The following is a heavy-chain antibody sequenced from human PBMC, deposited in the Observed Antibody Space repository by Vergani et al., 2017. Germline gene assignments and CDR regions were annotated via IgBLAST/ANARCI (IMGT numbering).Heavy chain of an antibody. D-gene: IGHD4-23*01. CDR1: GGSFSGYY. CDR3: ASPDYGGNSGAFDI. J-gene: IGHJ3*02. CDR2: INHSGST. V-gene: IGHV4-34*01. Sequence: QVQLQQWGAGLLKPSETLSLTCAVYGGSFSGYYWSWIRQPPGKGLEWIGEINHSGSTYYNPSLKSRVTISVDTSKNQFCLKLSSVTAADTAVYYCASPDYGGNSGAFDIWGQGTMVTVSS.